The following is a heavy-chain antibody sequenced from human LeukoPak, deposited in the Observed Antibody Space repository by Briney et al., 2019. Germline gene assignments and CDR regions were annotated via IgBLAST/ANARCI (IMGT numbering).Heavy chain of an antibody. CDR3: ARPYYYDSRIDP. D-gene: IGHD3-22*01. J-gene: IGHJ5*02. Sequence: SETLSLTCTVSGGSINSGDYYWSWIRQPPGKGLEWIAYMYYSGSTYYNPSLKSRVTMSADTSKNQLSLKLSSVSAADTAVYYCARPYYYDSRIDPWGQGILVTVSS. CDR2: MYYSGST. CDR1: GGSINSGDYY. V-gene: IGHV4-30-4*01.